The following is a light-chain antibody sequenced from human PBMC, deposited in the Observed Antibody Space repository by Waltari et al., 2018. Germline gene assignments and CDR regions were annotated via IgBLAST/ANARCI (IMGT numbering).Light chain of an antibody. CDR2: KNT. CDR3: QSSDSRGVHV. J-gene: IGLJ2*01. V-gene: IGLV3-25*03. CDR1: ALPKQH. Sequence: SYELTQPPSVSVSPGQTARITCSGEALPKQHVHWYQQKPGQAPLLIISKNTARPSGIPDRFSGSRAGTTVTLTIAGVQPEDESDYYCQSSDSRGVHVFGGGTMLTVL.